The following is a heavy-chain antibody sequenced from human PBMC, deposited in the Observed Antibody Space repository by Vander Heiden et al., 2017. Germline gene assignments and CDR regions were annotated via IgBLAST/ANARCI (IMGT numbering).Heavy chain of an antibody. Sequence: QVQLVESGGGLVKPGGSLRLPCAASGFTFSDYYRSWIRQAPGKGLEWVSYISSSGSTIYYADSVKGRFTISRDNAKNSLYLQMNSLRAEDTAVYYCARGAEIAARDYYYYGMDVWGQGTTVTVSS. J-gene: IGHJ6*02. CDR3: ARGAEIAARDYYYYGMDV. V-gene: IGHV3-11*01. CDR1: GFTFSDYY. D-gene: IGHD6-6*01. CDR2: ISSSGSTI.